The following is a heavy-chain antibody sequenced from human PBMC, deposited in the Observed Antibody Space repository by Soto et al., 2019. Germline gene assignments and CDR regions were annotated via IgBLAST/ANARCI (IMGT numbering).Heavy chain of an antibody. D-gene: IGHD1-26*01. J-gene: IGHJ4*02. CDR1: GFTFSSYG. CDR2: IWYDGSNK. Sequence: PGGSLRLSCAASGFTFSSYGMHWVRQAPGKGLEWVAVIWYDGSNKYYADSVKGRFTISRDNSKNTLYLQMNSLRAEDTAVYYCARAPNDGIVGATIHYWGQGTLVTVSS. V-gene: IGHV3-33*01. CDR3: ARAPNDGIVGATIHY.